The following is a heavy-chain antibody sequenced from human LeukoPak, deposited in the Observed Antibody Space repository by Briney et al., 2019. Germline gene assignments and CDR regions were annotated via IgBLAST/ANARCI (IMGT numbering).Heavy chain of an antibody. D-gene: IGHD3-10*01. V-gene: IGHV3-30*02. Sequence: GGSLRLSCAASAFIFSSYGMHWVRQAPGKGLGWVAYIQYDGSNKQYADSVKGRFTISRDNSKNTLYLQMNSLRAEDTAVYYCARGFLHYYGRHPRFDYWGQGTLVTVSS. CDR1: AFIFSSYG. J-gene: IGHJ4*02. CDR2: IQYDGSNK. CDR3: ARGFLHYYGRHPRFDY.